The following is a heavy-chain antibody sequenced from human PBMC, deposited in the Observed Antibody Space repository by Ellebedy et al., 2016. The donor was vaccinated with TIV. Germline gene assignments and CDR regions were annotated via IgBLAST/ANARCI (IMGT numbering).Heavy chain of an antibody. CDR2: IYPRDGST. V-gene: IGHV1-46*01. D-gene: IGHD1-14*01. CDR1: GYIFTNYF. J-gene: IGHJ6*02. CDR3: ARDRLERGIKEMHYYYYGMDV. Sequence: AASVKVSCKASGYIFTNYFMHWVRQAPGQGLEWVAMIYPRDGSTNYAQRFQGRVTMTRDTSTTTVYMELSSLRSDDTAVYYCARDRLERGIKEMHYYYYGMDVWGQGTTVTVSS.